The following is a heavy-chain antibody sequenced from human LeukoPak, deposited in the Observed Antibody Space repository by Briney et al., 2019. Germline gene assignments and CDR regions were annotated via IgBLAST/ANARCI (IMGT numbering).Heavy chain of an antibody. CDR2: MYYSGSL. CDR3: ARCHYYGSGSYYNRVVGAWYFDY. D-gene: IGHD3-10*01. CDR1: GGSISSSSYY. J-gene: IGHJ4*02. V-gene: IGHV4-39*01. Sequence: SETLSLTCTVSGGSISSSSYYWGWTRQPPGKGLECIGSMYYSGSLYYNPSFKSRLTISADPSQNQFSLKLSAVTAADTAVYYCARCHYYGSGSYYNRVVGAWYFDYWGQGTLLTVSS.